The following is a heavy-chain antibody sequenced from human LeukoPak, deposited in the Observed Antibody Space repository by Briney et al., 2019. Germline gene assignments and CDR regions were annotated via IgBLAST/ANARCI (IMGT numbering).Heavy chain of an antibody. V-gene: IGHV1-18*04. CDR3: ARSSAAGPNLFDY. CDR2: ISAYNGNT. Sequence: ASVKVSCKASGYTFTGYYIHWVRQAPGQGLEWMGWISAYNGNTNYAQKLQGRVTMTTDTSTSTAYMELGSLRSDDTAVYYCARSSAAGPNLFDYWGQGTLVTVSS. CDR1: GYTFTGYY. D-gene: IGHD6-13*01. J-gene: IGHJ4*02.